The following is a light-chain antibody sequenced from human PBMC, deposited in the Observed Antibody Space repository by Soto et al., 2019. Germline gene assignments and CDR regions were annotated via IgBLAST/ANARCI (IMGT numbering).Light chain of an antibody. CDR2: GAS. CDR1: QSVSSD. V-gene: IGKV3-15*01. CDR3: QHYKTWPWT. J-gene: IGKJ1*01. Sequence: EIVMTQSTATQSVSPGERATLSCRASQSVSSDLAWYQQKPGQTPRLVIYGASTRATGIPARFSGSGSGTEFTLTISSLHSEDFAVYSCQHYKTWPWTFGQGNKVEL.